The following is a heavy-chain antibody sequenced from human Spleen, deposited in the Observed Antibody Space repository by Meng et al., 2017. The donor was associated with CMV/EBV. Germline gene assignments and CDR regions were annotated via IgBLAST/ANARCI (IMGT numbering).Heavy chain of an antibody. CDR1: GGSFGVYY. V-gene: IGHV4-59*12. J-gene: IGHJ5*02. CDR2: FSYSGST. D-gene: IGHD2-2*01. CDR3: ARERHGYCSSTSCLNWFDP. Sequence: SETLSLTCTVSGGSFGVYYWSWIRQPPGKGLEWIGYFSYSGSTNYNPSLKSRVTISVDTSKNQFSLELNSVVAADTAVYYCARERHGYCSSTSCLNWFDPWGQGALVTVSS.